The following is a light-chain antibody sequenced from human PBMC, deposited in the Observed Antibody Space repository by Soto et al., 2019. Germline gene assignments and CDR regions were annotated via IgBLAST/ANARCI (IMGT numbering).Light chain of an antibody. V-gene: IGLV3-1*01. J-gene: IGLJ1*01. CDR3: QAWDSNTAGV. Sequence: SYELTQPPSVSVSPGQTASITCSGDKLGDKYACWYQQKPGQSPVLVIYQDSKRPSGIPERFSGSNSGNTATLTISGTQAMDEADYYCQAWDSNTAGVFGTGTKVTVL. CDR1: KLGDKY. CDR2: QDS.